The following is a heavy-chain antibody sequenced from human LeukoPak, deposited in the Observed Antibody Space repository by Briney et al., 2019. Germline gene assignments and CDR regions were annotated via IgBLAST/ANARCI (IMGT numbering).Heavy chain of an antibody. D-gene: IGHD6-6*01. Sequence: SETLSLTCTVSGGSISSYYWSWIREPPGKGLEWIGYIYYSGSTNYNPSLKSRVTISVDTSKNPFSLKLSSVTAADTAVYYCARGDDYSSSSWFDPWGQGTLVTVSS. CDR1: GGSISSYY. CDR3: ARGDDYSSSSWFDP. CDR2: IYYSGST. J-gene: IGHJ5*02. V-gene: IGHV4-59*01.